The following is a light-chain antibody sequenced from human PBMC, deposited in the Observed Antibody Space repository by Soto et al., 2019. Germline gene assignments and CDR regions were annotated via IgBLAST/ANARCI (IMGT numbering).Light chain of an antibody. Sequence: EIVLTQSPGTLSFSPGERATLSCRASQSFRGLLAWYQQKPGQAPRLLIYDAYNRATGIPPRFSGSGSGTDFTLTISSLEPEDSAVYYCQQRHMWPITFGQGTRLENK. CDR2: DAY. CDR3: QQRHMWPIT. CDR1: QSFRGL. V-gene: IGKV3-11*01. J-gene: IGKJ5*01.